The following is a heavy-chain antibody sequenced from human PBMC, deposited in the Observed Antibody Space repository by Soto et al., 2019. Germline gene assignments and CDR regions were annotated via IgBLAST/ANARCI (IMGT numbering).Heavy chain of an antibody. D-gene: IGHD3-16*01. CDR3: ARDLRDYVSFRFDP. CDR2: ISRSSSYI. V-gene: IGHV3-21*01. CDR1: GFTFSSYS. Sequence: EVQLVESGGGLVKPGGSLRLSCAASGFTFSSYSMNWVRQAPGKGLEWVSSISRSSSYIYYADSVKGRFTISRDNAKNSLYLQLTSLRAEDTAVYYCARDLRDYVSFRFDPWGQGTLVTVSS. J-gene: IGHJ5*02.